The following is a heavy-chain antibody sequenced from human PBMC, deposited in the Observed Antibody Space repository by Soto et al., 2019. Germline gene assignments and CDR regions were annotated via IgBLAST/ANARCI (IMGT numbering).Heavy chain of an antibody. J-gene: IGHJ4*02. CDR3: ARDIGQWLPRYYADY. CDR2: MWNDGSNK. Sequence: QVQLVESGGGVVQPGRSLRLSCAASGFTFSSYGMHWVRQAPGKGLEWVAVMWNDGSNKYYAESVKGRFTISRDNSKNTVYLQMNSLRAEDTAVYYCARDIGQWLPRYYADYWGQGTLVTVSS. V-gene: IGHV3-33*01. CDR1: GFTFSSYG. D-gene: IGHD6-19*01.